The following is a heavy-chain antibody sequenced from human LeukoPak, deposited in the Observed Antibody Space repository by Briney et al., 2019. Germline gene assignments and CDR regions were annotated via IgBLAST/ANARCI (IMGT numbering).Heavy chain of an antibody. D-gene: IGHD3-10*01. CDR2: ISYDGSNK. CDR3: ASLYRGSFDL. CDR1: GFTFSSYA. Sequence: PGGSLRLSCAASGFTFSSYALHWVRQAPGKGLEWVAIISYDGSNKYYADSVKGRFTISRDYSKNTLYLQMNSLRADDTAVYYCASLYRGSFDLWGRGTLVTVSS. V-gene: IGHV3-30-3*01. J-gene: IGHJ2*01.